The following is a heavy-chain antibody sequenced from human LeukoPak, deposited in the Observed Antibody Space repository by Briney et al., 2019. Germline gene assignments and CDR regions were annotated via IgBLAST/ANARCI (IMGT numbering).Heavy chain of an antibody. V-gene: IGHV4-59*08. CDR3: ARQSGYSYGLHYDY. J-gene: IGHJ4*02. Sequence: SETLSLTCTVSGGSISSYYWSWIRQPPGKGLEWIGYIYYSGSTNYNPSLKSRVTISVDTSKNQFSLKLSSVTAADTAVYYCARQSGYSYGLHYDYWGQGTLVTVPS. CDR1: GGSISSYY. CDR2: IYYSGST. D-gene: IGHD5-18*01.